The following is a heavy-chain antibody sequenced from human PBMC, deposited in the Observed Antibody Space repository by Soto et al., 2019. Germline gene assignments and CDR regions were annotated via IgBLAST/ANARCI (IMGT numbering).Heavy chain of an antibody. V-gene: IGHV3-23*01. Sequence: LRLSCAASGFTFSDFGMSWVRQAPGKGLEWVSVISASGDATYYAASVKGRFTLSRDNSKNTLFLQMNSLTVADTAVYYCAKKVTIYAVDPADFWGQGTQVTVSS. D-gene: IGHD3-3*01. J-gene: IGHJ4*02. CDR2: ISASGDAT. CDR3: AKKVTIYAVDPADF. CDR1: GFTFSDFG.